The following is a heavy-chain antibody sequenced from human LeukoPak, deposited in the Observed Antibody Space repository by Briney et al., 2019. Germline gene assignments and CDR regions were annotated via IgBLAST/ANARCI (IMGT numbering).Heavy chain of an antibody. CDR3: ARRPQKYSSSFHFDY. J-gene: IGHJ4*02. Sequence: PGESLEISCKGSGYSFTSYWISWVRQMPGKGLEWMGRIDPSDSYTNYSPSFQGHVTISADKSISTAYLQWSSLKASDTAMYYCARRPQKYSSSFHFDYWGQGTLVTVSS. CDR2: IDPSDSYT. CDR1: GYSFTSYW. D-gene: IGHD6-6*01. V-gene: IGHV5-10-1*01.